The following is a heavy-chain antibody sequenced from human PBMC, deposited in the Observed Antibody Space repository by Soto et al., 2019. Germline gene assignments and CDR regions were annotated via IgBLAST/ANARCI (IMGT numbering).Heavy chain of an antibody. Sequence: QVQLQESGPGLVKPSETLHLTCDVSGGSVSSGNSYWTWIRQPPGRVLEWIGYIYYSGSATYNPSLQSRVTLSVATSKNQFSLKMTSMTAADTAVYYCARRGGAAAGSYNWFDPWGQGSLVTVSS. CDR1: GGSVSSGNSY. CDR3: ARRGGAAAGSYNWFDP. J-gene: IGHJ5*02. CDR2: IYYSGSA. D-gene: IGHD6-13*01. V-gene: IGHV4-61*01.